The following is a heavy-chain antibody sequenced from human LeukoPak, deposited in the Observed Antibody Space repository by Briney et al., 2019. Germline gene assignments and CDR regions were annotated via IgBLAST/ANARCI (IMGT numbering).Heavy chain of an antibody. J-gene: IGHJ4*02. Sequence: SETLSLTCTVSGGSISSYYWSWIRQPAGKGLEWVGRIYTSGSTNYNPSLKRRVTMSVDTSKNQFSLKLSSVTAADTAVYYCARDWVGYCSSTSCYNYWGQGTLVTASS. V-gene: IGHV4-4*07. D-gene: IGHD2-2*02. CDR2: IYTSGST. CDR3: ARDWVGYCSSTSCYNY. CDR1: GGSISSYY.